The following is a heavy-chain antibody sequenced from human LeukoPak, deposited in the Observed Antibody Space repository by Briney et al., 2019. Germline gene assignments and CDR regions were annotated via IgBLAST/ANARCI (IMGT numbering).Heavy chain of an antibody. CDR3: ARTEVRDYYYYYMDV. V-gene: IGHV4-61*02. CDR2: IYTSGST. Sequence: SETLSLTCTVSGGSISSGSYYWSWIRQPAGKGLEWIGRIYTSGSTNYNPSLKSRVTISVDTSKNQFSLKLNSVTAADTAVYYCARTEVRDYYYYYMDVWGEGTTVTVSS. J-gene: IGHJ6*03. CDR1: GGSISSGSYY.